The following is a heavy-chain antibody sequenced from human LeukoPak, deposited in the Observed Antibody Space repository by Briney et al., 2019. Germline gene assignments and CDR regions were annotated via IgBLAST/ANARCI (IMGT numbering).Heavy chain of an antibody. V-gene: IGHV3-64*01. CDR3: AREGKYSSSWYGGLIDYYYYYYMDV. CDR2: ISSNGGST. D-gene: IGHD6-13*01. Sequence: GGSLRLSCAASGFTFSSYAMHWVRQAPGKGLEYVSAISSNGGSTYYANSVKGRFTISRDNSKNTLYLQMGSLRAEDMAVYYCAREGKYSSSWYGGLIDYYYYYYMDVWGKGTTVTVSS. J-gene: IGHJ6*03. CDR1: GFTFSSYA.